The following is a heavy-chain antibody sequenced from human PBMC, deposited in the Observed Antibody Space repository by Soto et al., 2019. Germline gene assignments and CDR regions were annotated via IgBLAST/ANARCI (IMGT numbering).Heavy chain of an antibody. CDR3: ARDVRSNIWYSPGY. J-gene: IGHJ4*02. Sequence: KTSETLSLTCTVSGDSISSYYWSWIRQPAGKGLEWIGRMYSSGSTNYNPSLKSRVTMSLDTSKNQFSLNLSSVTAADTAVYFCARDVRSNIWYSPGYWGQGTLVTVSS. CDR2: MYSSGST. V-gene: IGHV4-4*07. CDR1: GDSISSYY. D-gene: IGHD2-21*02.